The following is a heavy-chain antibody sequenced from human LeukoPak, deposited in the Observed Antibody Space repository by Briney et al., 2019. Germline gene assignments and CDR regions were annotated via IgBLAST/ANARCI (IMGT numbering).Heavy chain of an antibody. CDR2: ISAYNGNT. CDR3: ARVKKYSSSSTYYYYYMDV. Sequence: GASVKVSCKASGYTFTSYGISWVRQAPGQGLEWMGWISAYNGNTNYAQKLQGRVTMTTDTSTSTAYMELRSLRSDDTAVYYCARVKKYSSSSTYYYYYMDVWGKGTTVTVSS. J-gene: IGHJ6*03. D-gene: IGHD6-6*01. V-gene: IGHV1-18*01. CDR1: GYTFTSYG.